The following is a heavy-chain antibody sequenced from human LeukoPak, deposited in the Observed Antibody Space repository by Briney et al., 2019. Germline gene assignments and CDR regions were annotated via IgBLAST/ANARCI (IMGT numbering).Heavy chain of an antibody. D-gene: IGHD6-13*01. CDR1: GGTFSSYA. CDR2: IIPIVGTA. J-gene: IGHJ6*03. V-gene: IGHV1-69*06. Sequence: SVKVSCKASGGTFSSYAISWVRQAPGQGLEWMGGIIPIVGTANYAQKFQDRVTITADKSTSTAYMELSSLRSEDTAVYYCARVVGLTGYSSTWYSGYYYYMDVWGKGTTVTVSS. CDR3: ARVVGLTGYSSTWYSGYYYYMDV.